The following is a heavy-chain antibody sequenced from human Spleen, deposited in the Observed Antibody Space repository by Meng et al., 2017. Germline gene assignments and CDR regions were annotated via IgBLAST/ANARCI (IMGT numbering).Heavy chain of an antibody. CDR2: IDPRSGDT. CDR3: VRDEDISAAGKLFGDY. J-gene: IGHJ4*02. Sequence: GPRWQSGAEVKNPGASVKVSCKPSGYTFTAYWLHWVRQAPGQGLDWMGRIDPRSGDTQYAQKFQGRVTMTRDTSISTTYMELSRLRSDDTAVYYCVRDEDISAAGKLFGDYWGQGTLVTVFS. V-gene: IGHV1-2*06. D-gene: IGHD6-13*01. CDR1: GYTFTAYW.